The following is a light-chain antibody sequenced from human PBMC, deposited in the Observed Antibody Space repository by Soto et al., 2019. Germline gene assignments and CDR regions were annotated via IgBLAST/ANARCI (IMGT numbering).Light chain of an antibody. V-gene: IGKV3-20*01. CDR1: QSVSSSY. CDR3: QQYGSSPLT. Sequence: EMVLTQSPGTLSLSPGERATLSCRASQSVSSSYLAWYQQKPGQAPRLLIYGASSRATGIPDRFSGSGSGTDFTLTISRLEPEDFALYYCQQYGSSPLTFGGGTKVEIE. J-gene: IGKJ4*01. CDR2: GAS.